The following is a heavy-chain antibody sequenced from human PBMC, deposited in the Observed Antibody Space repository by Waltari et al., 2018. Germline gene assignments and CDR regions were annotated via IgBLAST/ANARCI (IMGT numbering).Heavy chain of an antibody. CDR2: IYPRGGST. CDR3: ASPIIVGALDAFDI. CDR1: GYTFTSYY. J-gene: IGHJ3*02. D-gene: IGHD1-26*01. Sequence: QVQLVQSGAEVKKPGASVKVSCKASGYTFTSYYMHWVRQAHGQGLEWMGIIYPRGGSTSNAEKFRGRCTMTRETSTRTCYMGLGILRSEATAVYYWASPIIVGALDAFDIWGQGTMVTVSS. V-gene: IGHV1-46*01.